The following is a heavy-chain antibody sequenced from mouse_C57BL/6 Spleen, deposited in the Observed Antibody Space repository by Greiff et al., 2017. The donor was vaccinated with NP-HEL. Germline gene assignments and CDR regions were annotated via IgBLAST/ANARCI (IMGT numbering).Heavy chain of an antibody. V-gene: IGHV5-15*01. Sequence: EVKLMESGGGLVQPGGSLKLSCAASGFTFSDYGMAWVRQAPRKGPEWVAFISNLAYSIYYADTVTGRFTISRENAKNTLYLEMSSLRSEDTAMYYCAREIGKIAQATPITAMDYWGQGTSVTVSS. CDR1: GFTFSDYG. J-gene: IGHJ4*01. D-gene: IGHD3-2*02. CDR3: AREIGKIAQATPITAMDY. CDR2: ISNLAYSI.